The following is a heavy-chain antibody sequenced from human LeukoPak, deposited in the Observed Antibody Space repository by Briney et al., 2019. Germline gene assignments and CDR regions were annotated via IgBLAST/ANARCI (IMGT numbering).Heavy chain of an antibody. CDR1: GGSFSGYY. V-gene: IGHV4-34*01. CDR3: ARAALLITIFGVVIRDYFDY. J-gene: IGHJ4*02. CDR2: INHSRST. Sequence: SETLSLTCAVYGGSFSGYYWSWIRQPPGKGLEWIGEINHSRSTNYNPSLQSRVTISVDTSKNQFSLKLSSVTAADTAVYYCARAALLITIFGVVIRDYFDYWGQGTLVTVSS. D-gene: IGHD3-3*01.